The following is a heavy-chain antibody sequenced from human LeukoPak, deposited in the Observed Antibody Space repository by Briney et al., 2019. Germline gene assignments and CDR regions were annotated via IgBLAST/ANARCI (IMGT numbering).Heavy chain of an antibody. J-gene: IGHJ5*02. CDR2: IYYSGST. V-gene: IGHV4-59*01. Sequence: SETLSLTCTVSGGSISSYYWSWIRQPPGKGLEWIGYIYYSGSTNYNPSLKSRVTISVDTSKNQFSLKLSSVTAADTAVYYCAAGITMVRGVIGAFDPWGQGTLVTVSS. CDR1: GGSISSYY. CDR3: AAGITMVRGVIGAFDP. D-gene: IGHD3-10*01.